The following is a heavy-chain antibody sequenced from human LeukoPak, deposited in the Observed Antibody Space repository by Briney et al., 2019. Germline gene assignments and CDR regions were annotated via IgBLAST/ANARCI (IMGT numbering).Heavy chain of an antibody. CDR3: AKSGDCSSTSCYPHNWFDP. V-gene: IGHV3-23*01. CDR2: ISVSGDNT. CDR1: GFSVSTYA. D-gene: IGHD2-2*01. Sequence: GGSLRLSCAASGFSVSTYAMSWVRQAPGKGLEWVSAISVSGDNTYYADSVKGRFTISRDNSKNTLYLQMNSLRAEDTAVYYCAKSGDCSSTSCYPHNWFDPWGQGTLVTVSS. J-gene: IGHJ5*02.